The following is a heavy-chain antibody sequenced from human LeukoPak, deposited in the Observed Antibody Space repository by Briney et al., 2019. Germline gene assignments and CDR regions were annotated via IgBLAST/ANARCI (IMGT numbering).Heavy chain of an antibody. J-gene: IGHJ5*02. Sequence: GESLRLSCAASGFTLSDHYMDWVRQAPGKGLEWVGLRRNKANSDTTEYAASVEGRFTISRDESKNLLHLQMNSLEIQDTAVYYCVRCWNGGGDWASDRWGQGTLVTVSS. V-gene: IGHV3-72*01. D-gene: IGHD2-21*02. CDR1: GFTLSDHY. CDR3: VRCWNGGGDWASDR. CDR2: RRNKANSDTT.